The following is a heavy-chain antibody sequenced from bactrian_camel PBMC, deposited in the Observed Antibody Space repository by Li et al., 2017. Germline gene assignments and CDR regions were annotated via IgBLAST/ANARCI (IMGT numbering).Heavy chain of an antibody. D-gene: IGHD3*01. CDR2: IYTGGGGT. J-gene: IGHJ4*01. Sequence: HVQLVESGGGSVQAGGSLRLSCAASGYTYTHNTMGWFRHILGQEREAVAAIYTGGGGTYYADSVKGRFTISKDIDADTLSLQMTNLKTEDDAMYYCAASSTRCWPPALLDGTTYNIWGRGTQVTVS. V-gene: IGHV3S54*01. CDR1: GYTYTHNT. CDR3: AASSTRCWPPALLDGTTYNI.